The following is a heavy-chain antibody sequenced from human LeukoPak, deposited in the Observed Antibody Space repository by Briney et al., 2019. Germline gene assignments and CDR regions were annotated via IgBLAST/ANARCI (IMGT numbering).Heavy chain of an antibody. CDR2: ISSSSSYI. CDR1: GFTFSSYS. CDR3: ARWDLRIASTIDY. Sequence: GGSLRLSCAASGFTFSSYSMNWVRQAPGKGLEWVSSISSSSSYIYYADSVKGRFTISRDNAKNSLYLQMNSLRADDTAVYYCARWDLRIASTIDYWGQGTLVTVSS. J-gene: IGHJ4*02. V-gene: IGHV3-21*04. D-gene: IGHD1-26*01.